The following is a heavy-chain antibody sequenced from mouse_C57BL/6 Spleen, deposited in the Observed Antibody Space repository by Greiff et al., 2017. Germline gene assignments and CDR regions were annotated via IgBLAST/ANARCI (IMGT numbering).Heavy chain of an antibody. D-gene: IGHD1-1*01. CDR1: GYTFTSYW. V-gene: IGHV1-64*01. J-gene: IGHJ3*01. CDR3: ARDYGSSPWFAY. Sequence: QVQLQQPGAELVKPGASVKLSCKASGYTFTSYWMHWVKQRPGQGLEWIGMIHPNSGSTNYNEKFKSKATLTVDTSSSTAYRQLSSLTSEDSAVYYCARDYGSSPWFAYWGQGTLVTVSA. CDR2: IHPNSGST.